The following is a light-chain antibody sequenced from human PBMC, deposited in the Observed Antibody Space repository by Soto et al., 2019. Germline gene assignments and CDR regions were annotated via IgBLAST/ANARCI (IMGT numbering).Light chain of an antibody. CDR3: QVWDSNSVYV. Sequence: SYDLVQPPSVSVAPGQTARITCGGNNIGNKRVHWYQQKPGQAPVLVVYDDSDRPSGIPERFSGSNSGNTATLSISRVEAGDEADYYCQVWDSNSVYVFGTGTKVTVL. CDR2: DDS. V-gene: IGLV3-21*02. J-gene: IGLJ1*01. CDR1: NIGNKR.